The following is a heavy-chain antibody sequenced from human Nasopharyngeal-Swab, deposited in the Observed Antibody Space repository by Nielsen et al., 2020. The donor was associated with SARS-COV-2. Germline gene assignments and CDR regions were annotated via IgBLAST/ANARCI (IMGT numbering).Heavy chain of an antibody. CDR3: ARENHGVFDN. V-gene: IGHV3-7*01. J-gene: IGHJ4*02. CDR1: GFTFSPFW. Sequence: GESLKISCAASGFTFSPFWMTWVRQAPGKGLEWVATIQTDGTEQYSVDSVKGRFTISRDNGKNSLYLQMNSLRDEDTAVYYCARENHGVFDNWGQGTLVTVSS. CDR2: IQTDGTEQ.